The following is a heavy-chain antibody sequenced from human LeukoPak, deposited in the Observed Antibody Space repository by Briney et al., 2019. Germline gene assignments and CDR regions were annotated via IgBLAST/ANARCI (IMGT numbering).Heavy chain of an antibody. CDR3: ACSGYCTSTSCYRYYYYYIDV. CDR1: GFTFSSYW. Sequence: AGGSLRLSCAASGFTFSSYWMSWVRQAPGKGLEWVANIKQDGSEKYYVDSVKGRFTISRDNAKNSLYLQMNSLRAEDTAVYYCACSGYCTSTSCYRYYYYYIDVWGKGTTVTVSS. V-gene: IGHV3-7*01. D-gene: IGHD2-2*01. CDR2: IKQDGSEK. J-gene: IGHJ6*03.